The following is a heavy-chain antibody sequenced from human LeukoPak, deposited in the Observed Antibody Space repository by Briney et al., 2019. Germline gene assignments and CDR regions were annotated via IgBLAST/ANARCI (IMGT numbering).Heavy chain of an antibody. CDR2: ISGSGGST. CDR3: AKGGLRYYYGSFERGYYMDV. J-gene: IGHJ6*03. Sequence: TGGSLRLSCAASGFTFSSYGMSWVRQAPGKGLEWVSAISGSGGSTYYADSVKGRFTISRDNSKNTLYLQMNSLRAEDTAVYYCAKGGLRYYYGSFERGYYMDVWGKGTTVTISS. D-gene: IGHD3-10*01. CDR1: GFTFSSYG. V-gene: IGHV3-23*01.